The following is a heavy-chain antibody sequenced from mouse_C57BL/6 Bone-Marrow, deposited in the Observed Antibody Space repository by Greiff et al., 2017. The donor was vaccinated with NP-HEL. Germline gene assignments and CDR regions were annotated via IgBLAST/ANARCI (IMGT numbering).Heavy chain of an antibody. CDR3: ARAYGNYVGFAY. CDR1: GYTFTTYP. CDR2: FHPYNDDT. D-gene: IGHD2-1*01. V-gene: IGHV1-47*01. Sequence: VQLQQSGAELVKPGASVKLSCKASGYTFTTYPIEWMKQNHGKSLEWIGNFHPYNDDTKSNETFKGQATLTVEKSSSTVYLELSRLTSDDSAVYYGARAYGNYVGFAYWGQGTLVTVSA. J-gene: IGHJ3*01.